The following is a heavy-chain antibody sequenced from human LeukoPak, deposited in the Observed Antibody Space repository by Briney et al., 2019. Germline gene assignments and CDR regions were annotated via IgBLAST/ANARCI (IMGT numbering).Heavy chain of an antibody. D-gene: IGHD2-2*01. V-gene: IGHV1-18*01. J-gene: IGHJ4*02. CDR3: ARTDRQGMGIDPARIVVVPAAPSSY. CDR2: ISAYNCNT. Sequence: ASVKVSCKASGYTFTSYGISWVRQAPGQGLEWMGWISAYNCNTNYAQKLQGRVTMTTDTSTSTAYMELRSLRSDDTAVYYCARTDRQGMGIDPARIVVVPAAPSSYWGQGTLVTVSS. CDR1: GYTFTSYG.